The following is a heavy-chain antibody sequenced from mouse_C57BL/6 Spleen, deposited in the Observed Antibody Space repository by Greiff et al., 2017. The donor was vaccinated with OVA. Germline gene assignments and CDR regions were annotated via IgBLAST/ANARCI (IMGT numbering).Heavy chain of an antibody. D-gene: IGHD1-1*01. CDR1: GFTFSDYG. CDR2: ISSGSSTI. CDR3: ARSNYYGSSFYAMDY. Sequence: EVMLVESGGGLVKPGGSLKLSCAAPGFTFSDYGMPWVRQAPEKGLEWVAYISSGSSTIYYADTVKGRFTISRDNAKNTLFLQMTSLRSEDTAMYYCARSNYYGSSFYAMDYWGQGTSVTVSS. J-gene: IGHJ4*01. V-gene: IGHV5-17*01.